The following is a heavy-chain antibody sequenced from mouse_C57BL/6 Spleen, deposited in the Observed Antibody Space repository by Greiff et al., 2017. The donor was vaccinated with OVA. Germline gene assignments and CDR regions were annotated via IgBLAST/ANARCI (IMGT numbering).Heavy chain of an antibody. CDR1: GFNIKDYY. J-gene: IGHJ3*01. V-gene: IGHV14-1*01. CDR2: IDPEDGDT. Sequence: DVKLQESGAELVRPGASVKLSCTASGFNIKDYYMHWVKQRPEQGLEWIGRIDPEDGDTEYAPKFQGKATMTADTSSNTAYLQLSSLTSEDTAVYYCTTGSSSYPFAYWGQGTLVTVSA. CDR3: TTGSSSYPFAY. D-gene: IGHD1-1*01.